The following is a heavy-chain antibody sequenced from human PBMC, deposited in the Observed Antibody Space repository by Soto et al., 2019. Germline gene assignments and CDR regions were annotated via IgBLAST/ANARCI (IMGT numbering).Heavy chain of an antibody. CDR2: IYYSGST. CDR1: GGSISSYY. CDR3: ARRYDSGYDSGLDY. D-gene: IGHD5-12*01. V-gene: IGHV4-59*08. Sequence: PSETLSLTCTVSGGSISSYYWSWIRQPPGKGLEWIGYIYYSGSTNYNPSLKSRVTISVDTSKNQFSLKLSSVTAADTAVYYCARRYDSGYDSGLDYWGQGTLVTVSS. J-gene: IGHJ4*02.